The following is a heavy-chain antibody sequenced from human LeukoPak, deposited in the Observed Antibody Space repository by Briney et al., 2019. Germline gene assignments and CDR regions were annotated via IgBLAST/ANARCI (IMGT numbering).Heavy chain of an antibody. J-gene: IGHJ4*02. CDR3: ASNRPVAPSSLDD. CDR2: VSLSGSTI. V-gene: IGHV3-48*03. CDR1: LFTFSNYE. D-gene: IGHD1-14*01. Sequence: PGWSLRLSRAASLFTFSNYEMNWVRQAPAKGLEGISYVSLSGSTIYYAESVKGRFTISRDNAKNSLYLQMNSLRGEDTAVYYCASNRPVAPSSLDDWGQGTLVTVSS.